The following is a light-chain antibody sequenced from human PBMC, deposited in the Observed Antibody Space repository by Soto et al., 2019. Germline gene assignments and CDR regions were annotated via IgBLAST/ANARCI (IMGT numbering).Light chain of an antibody. CDR2: SNN. V-gene: IGLV1-47*01. CDR1: NSNIGRNS. J-gene: IGLJ3*02. Sequence: QAVVTQPPSASGTPGQTVTISCSGSNSNIGRNSVYWYQQFPGVAPKLLIYSNNLRPSGVPDRISASKSGTSASLAISGLRSEDEADYFCAAWDDRVWVFGGGTKVTVL. CDR3: AAWDDRVWV.